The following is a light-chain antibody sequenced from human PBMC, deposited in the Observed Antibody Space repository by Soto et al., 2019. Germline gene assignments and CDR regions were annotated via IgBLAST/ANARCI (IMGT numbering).Light chain of an antibody. J-gene: IGLJ2*01. CDR3: HTWGSGIVV. CDR1: SGHSNYA. Sequence: QSVLTQSPSASASLGASVKLTCTLSSGHSNYAIAWHQQQSEKGPRYLMKLNSDGSHSKGDGIPDRFSGSSSGAERYLTISSLQSEDEADYYCHTWGSGIVVFGGGTQLTV. V-gene: IGLV4-69*01. CDR2: LNSDGSH.